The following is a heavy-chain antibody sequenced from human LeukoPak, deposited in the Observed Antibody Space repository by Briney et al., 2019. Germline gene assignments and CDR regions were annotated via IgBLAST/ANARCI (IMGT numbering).Heavy chain of an antibody. Sequence: ASVKVSCEASGYTFTGYYMHWVRQAPGQGLEWMGWINPNSGGTNYAQKFQGRVTMTRDTSISTAYMELSRLRSDDTAVYYCARVGSYYYGMDVWGQGTTVTVSS. J-gene: IGHJ6*02. CDR3: ARVGSYYYGMDV. CDR1: GYTFTGYY. CDR2: INPNSGGT. V-gene: IGHV1-2*02.